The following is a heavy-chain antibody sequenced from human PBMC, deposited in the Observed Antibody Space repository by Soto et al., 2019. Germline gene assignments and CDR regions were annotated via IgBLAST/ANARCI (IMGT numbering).Heavy chain of an antibody. J-gene: IGHJ4*02. CDR3: ARLGSGYDFIFDY. CDR2: IYYSGST. Sequence: SETLSLTCTFSCGSIISSSYYWGWIRQPPGKGLEWIGSIYYSGSTYYNPSLKSRVTISVDTSKNQFSLKLSSVTAADTAVYYCARLGSGYDFIFDYWGQGTLVTVSS. V-gene: IGHV4-39*01. CDR1: CGSIISSSYY. D-gene: IGHD5-12*01.